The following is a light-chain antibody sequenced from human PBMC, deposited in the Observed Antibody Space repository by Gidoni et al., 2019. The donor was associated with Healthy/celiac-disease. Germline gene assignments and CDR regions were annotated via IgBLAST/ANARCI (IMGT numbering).Light chain of an antibody. Sequence: DIVMTQPPLPLPVTPGEPASTSCRSSQSLLHSNGYNYLDWYLQKPGQAPRLLIYVGSTRASGVPDRFSGSGSGTDFTLKISRVEAEDVGVYYCMQSLQTPLTFGQGTKVEIK. CDR2: VGS. CDR3: MQSLQTPLT. V-gene: IGKV2-28*01. J-gene: IGKJ1*01. CDR1: QSLLHSNGYNY.